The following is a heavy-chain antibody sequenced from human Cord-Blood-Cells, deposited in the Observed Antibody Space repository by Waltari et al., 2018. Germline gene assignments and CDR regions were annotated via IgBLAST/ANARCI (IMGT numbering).Heavy chain of an antibody. CDR2: IYYSGST. J-gene: IGHJ6*02. V-gene: IGHV4-59*01. D-gene: IGHD2-2*01. CDR3: ARVNNCSSTSCYLSFLRSDYYGMDV. Sequence: QVQLQESGPGLVKPSETLSLTCTVSGGSISSYYWSWIRQPPGKGLVWIGYIYYSGSTNYNPSLKRRVTISVDTSKNQFSLKLSSVTAADTAVYYCARVNNCSSTSCYLSFLRSDYYGMDVWGQGTTVTVSS. CDR1: GGSISSYY.